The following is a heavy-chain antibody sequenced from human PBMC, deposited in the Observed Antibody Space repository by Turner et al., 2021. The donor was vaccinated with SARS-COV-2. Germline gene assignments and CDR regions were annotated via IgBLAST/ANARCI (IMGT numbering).Heavy chain of an antibody. CDR2: FDPEDGET. Sequence: QVQRVHSGAEGRKRVASVRVSSKGSGYTLTELSMHWVRQAPGEGLEWMGGFDPEDGETIYAQKLQGRVTMTEDTSTDTAYKELSSLRSEDTAMYYCATCRDGYNWGSFHIWGQGTMVTVSS. CDR3: ATCRDGYNWGSFHI. D-gene: IGHD5-12*01. J-gene: IGHJ3*02. V-gene: IGHV1-24*01. CDR1: GYTLTELS.